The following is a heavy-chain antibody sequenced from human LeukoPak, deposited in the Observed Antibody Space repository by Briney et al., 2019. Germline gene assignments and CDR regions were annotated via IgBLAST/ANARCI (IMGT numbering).Heavy chain of an antibody. Sequence: PSETLSLTCTVSGGSISSGSYYWSWIRQPAGKGLEWIGRIYTSGSTNYNPSLKSRVTISVDTSKNQFSLKLSSVTAADTAVYFCARDTGGYSSSLYFDSWGQGTLVTVSS. V-gene: IGHV4-61*02. CDR1: GGSISSGSYY. J-gene: IGHJ4*02. CDR3: ARDTGGYSSSLYFDS. D-gene: IGHD6-6*01. CDR2: IYTSGST.